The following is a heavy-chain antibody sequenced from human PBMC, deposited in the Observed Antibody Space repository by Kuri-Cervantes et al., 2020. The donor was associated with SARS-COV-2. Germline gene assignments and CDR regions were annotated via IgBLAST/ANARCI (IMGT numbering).Heavy chain of an antibody. CDR1: GFAFSSHA. D-gene: IGHD3-22*01. V-gene: IGHV3-23*01. Sequence: GVLKISCAASGFAFSSHAMSWVRQTPEKGLEWVSAIRSGGASTSYADSVMGRFSISRDDSKNTLYLQMNGLRVEDTAVYYCAKDWDSRGYYLFDHWGQGTLVTVSS. CDR2: IRSGGAST. CDR3: AKDWDSRGYYLFDH. J-gene: IGHJ4*02.